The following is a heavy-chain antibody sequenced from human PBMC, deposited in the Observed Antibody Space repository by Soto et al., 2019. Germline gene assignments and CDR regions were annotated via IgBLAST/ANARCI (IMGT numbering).Heavy chain of an antibody. CDR1: GFILGDYA. Sequence: GGSLRLSCAASGFILGDYALHWVRQAPGKGLEWLAVISFDGNHKYYADSVQGRFTISRDNSQNTLYSQMNSLRAEDTAVYYCARPYCSRTSCHPYYYYYGLTVWGQGTRVTVSS. J-gene: IGHJ6*02. CDR3: ARPYCSRTSCHPYYYYYGLTV. D-gene: IGHD2-2*01. CDR2: ISFDGNHK. V-gene: IGHV3-30*17.